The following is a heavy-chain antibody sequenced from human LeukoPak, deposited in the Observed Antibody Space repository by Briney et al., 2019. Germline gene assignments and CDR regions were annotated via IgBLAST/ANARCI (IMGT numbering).Heavy chain of an antibody. V-gene: IGHV3-23*01. J-gene: IGHJ4*02. D-gene: IGHD6-19*01. CDR2: ISGSGGST. CDR3: AKDRSMWLVRPDYFDY. Sequence: PGGSLGLSCAASGFTFSSYAMSWVRQAPGKGLEWVSAISGSGGSTYYADSVKGRFTISRDNSKNTLYLQMNSLRAEDTAVYYCAKDRSMWLVRPDYFDYWGQGTLVTVSS. CDR1: GFTFSSYA.